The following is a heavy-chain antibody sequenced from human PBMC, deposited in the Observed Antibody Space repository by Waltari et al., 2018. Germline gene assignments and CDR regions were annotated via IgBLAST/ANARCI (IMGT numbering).Heavy chain of an antibody. CDR1: GFTFSIYA. CDR2: ISGSGGKT. J-gene: IGHJ3*02. CDR3: AREELFRTYAFDI. D-gene: IGHD3-10*01. V-gene: IGHV3-23*01. Sequence: EVQLLESGGDLVQPGGSLSLSCAASGFTFSIYAMRWVRQAPGKGLEWVSVISGSGGKTHLADSVKGRFTISRDSSKNTLYLQMNSLRAEDTAVYYCAREELFRTYAFDIWGQGTMVTVSS.